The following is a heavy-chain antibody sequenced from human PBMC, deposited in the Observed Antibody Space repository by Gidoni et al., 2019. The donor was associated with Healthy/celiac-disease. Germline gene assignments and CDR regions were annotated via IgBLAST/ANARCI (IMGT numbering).Heavy chain of an antibody. Sequence: QVQLLESGGGVVQPGRSLRLSCSSSGFTLSSYGMHWVRQAPGKGLEWVTVISYDGSNKYYADSVKGRFTISRDNSKNTLYLKMNSLRAEDTAVYYCAKDPNSYSWNDVGVHWGQGTLVTVSS. CDR3: AKDPNSYSWNDVGVH. D-gene: IGHD1-1*01. CDR1: GFTLSSYG. V-gene: IGHV3-30*18. CDR2: ISYDGSNK. J-gene: IGHJ4*02.